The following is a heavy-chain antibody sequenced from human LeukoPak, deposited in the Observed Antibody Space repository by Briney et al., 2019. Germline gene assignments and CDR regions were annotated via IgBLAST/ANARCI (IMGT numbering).Heavy chain of an antibody. CDR2: INHSGST. Sequence: GSLRLSCEASGFLFSDYQMTWVRQPPGKGLEWIGEINHSGSTNYNPSLKSRVTISVDTSKNQFSLKLSSVTAADTAVYFCARVGYSYVINDWSRTGLGAYPTKYYYHMDVWGKGTTVTVSS. D-gene: IGHD5-18*01. CDR3: ARVGYSYVINDWSRTGLGAYPTKYYYHMDV. J-gene: IGHJ6*03. V-gene: IGHV4-34*01. CDR1: GFLFSDYQ.